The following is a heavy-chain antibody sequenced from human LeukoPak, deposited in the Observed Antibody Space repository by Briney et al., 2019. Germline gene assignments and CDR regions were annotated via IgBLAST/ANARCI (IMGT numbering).Heavy chain of an antibody. J-gene: IGHJ4*02. CDR1: GYSISSGYY. Sequence: SETLSLTCTVSGYSISSGYYRGWIRQPPGKGLEWIGSIYHSGSTYYNPSLKSRVTISVDTSKNQFSLKLSSVTAADTAVYYCARERLGYCTNGVCYQGYFGYWGQGTLVTVSS. V-gene: IGHV4-38-2*02. D-gene: IGHD2-8*01. CDR2: IYHSGST. CDR3: ARERLGYCTNGVCYQGYFGY.